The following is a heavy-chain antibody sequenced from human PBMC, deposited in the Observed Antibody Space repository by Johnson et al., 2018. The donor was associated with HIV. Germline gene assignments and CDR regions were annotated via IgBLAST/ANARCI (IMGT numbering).Heavy chain of an antibody. CDR1: GFTFSDYY. Sequence: QVQLVESGGGLVQPGRSLRLSCAASGFTFSDYYMSWIRQPPGKGLEWVSYISTSGSIGYADSVKGRFTISRDNAKNSLYLQMNSLRAEDTALYYCAKDSTMIVEGFDAFDIWGQGTMVTVSS. V-gene: IGHV3-11*01. D-gene: IGHD3-22*01. J-gene: IGHJ3*02. CDR2: ISTSGSI. CDR3: AKDSTMIVEGFDAFDI.